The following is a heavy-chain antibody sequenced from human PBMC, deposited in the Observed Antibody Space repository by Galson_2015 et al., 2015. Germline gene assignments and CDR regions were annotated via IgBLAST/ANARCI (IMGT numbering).Heavy chain of an antibody. D-gene: IGHD2-15*01. Sequence: LSLTCTVSGGSISRGGYYWSWIRQHPGKGLEWIGYIYYSGSTYYNPSLKSRVTISVDTSKNQFSLKLSSVTAADTAVYYCARGWRARPTDYNWFDPWGQGTLVTVSS. CDR1: GGSISRGGYY. CDR3: ARGWRARPTDYNWFDP. J-gene: IGHJ5*02. CDR2: IYYSGST. V-gene: IGHV4-31*03.